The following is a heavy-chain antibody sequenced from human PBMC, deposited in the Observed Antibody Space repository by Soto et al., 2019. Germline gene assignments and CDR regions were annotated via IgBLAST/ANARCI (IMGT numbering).Heavy chain of an antibody. CDR3: AKRAPYYFDY. CDR1: GFTFSSYS. Sequence: TGGSLRLSCAASGFTFSSYSMSWVRQAPGKGLEYVSAIVGSGGDTYYADSVKGRFTISRDNSKNTLYLQMNSLRAEDTAVYYCAKRAPYYFDYWGQGNLVTVSS. V-gene: IGHV3-23*01. CDR2: IVGSGGDT. J-gene: IGHJ4*02.